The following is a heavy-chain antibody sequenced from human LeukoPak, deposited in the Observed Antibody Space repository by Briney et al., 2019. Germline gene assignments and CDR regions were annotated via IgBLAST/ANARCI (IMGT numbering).Heavy chain of an antibody. V-gene: IGHV4-31*03. CDR2: VYYSGGT. J-gene: IGHJ5*02. CDR1: GGSISSGNYY. CDR3: ARGLGSSTSNWFDP. D-gene: IGHD6-13*01. Sequence: TLSLTCTVSGGSISSGNYYWRWIRQHPGKGLEWIGHVYYSGGTRHNPSLESRLTISVDTNKNQFSLKLSSVTAADTAIYFCARGLGSSTSNWFDPWGQGTLVTVSS.